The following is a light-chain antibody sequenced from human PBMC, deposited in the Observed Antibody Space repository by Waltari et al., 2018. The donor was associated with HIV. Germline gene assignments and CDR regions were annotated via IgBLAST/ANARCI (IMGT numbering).Light chain of an antibody. J-gene: IGLJ3*02. CDR1: NIGSKR. V-gene: IGLV3-21*02. Sequence: SSVLTQPPSVSVAPGPTARIPCGGNNIGSKRVYWYQQKPGQAPVLVVYDDSDRPSGIPERFSGSNSGNTATLTISRVEAGDEADYYCQVWDSSSDHWVFGGGTKLTVL. CDR3: QVWDSSSDHWV. CDR2: DDS.